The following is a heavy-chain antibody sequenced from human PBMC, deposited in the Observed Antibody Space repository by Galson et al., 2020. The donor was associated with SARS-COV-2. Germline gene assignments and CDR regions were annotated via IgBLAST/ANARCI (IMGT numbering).Heavy chain of an antibody. J-gene: IGHJ4*02. V-gene: IGHV4-31*03. CDR2: IYYSGST. Sequence: PSETLSLTCTVSGGSISSGGYYWSWIRQHPGKGLEWIGYIYYSGSTYYNPSLKSRVTISVDTSKNQFSLKLSSVTAADTAVYYCARGAIFGVVVIDYWGQGTLVTVSS. CDR3: ARGAIFGVVVIDY. D-gene: IGHD3-3*01. CDR1: GGSISSGGYY.